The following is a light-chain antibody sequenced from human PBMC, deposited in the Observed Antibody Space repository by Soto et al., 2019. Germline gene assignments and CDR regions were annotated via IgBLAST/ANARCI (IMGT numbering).Light chain of an antibody. CDR3: QSYDNRLGGSRV. CDR2: VNT. V-gene: IGLV1-40*01. CDR1: TSNIGANFD. Sequence: QSVLTQPPAVSGAPGQRASISCSGNTSNIGANFDVNWYQQFPGAAPKLLISVNTSRPSGVPDRFSASNSGTSAALAITGLQAEDEADYYCQSYDNRLGGSRVFGGGTKLTVL. J-gene: IGLJ3*02.